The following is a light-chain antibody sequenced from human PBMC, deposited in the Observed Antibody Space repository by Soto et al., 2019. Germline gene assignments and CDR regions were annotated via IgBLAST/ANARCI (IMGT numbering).Light chain of an antibody. V-gene: IGKV3-11*01. CDR1: QSVSTS. J-gene: IGKJ4*01. CDR3: QQRSNLVT. CDR2: DAS. Sequence: EIVLTQSPATLSLSPGERATLSCKASQSVSTSLAWYQQKPGQAPRLLIYDASKRATGIPARFSGSGSGTDFTLTINSLEPEYFAVYYCQQRSNLVTFGGGTKVEIK.